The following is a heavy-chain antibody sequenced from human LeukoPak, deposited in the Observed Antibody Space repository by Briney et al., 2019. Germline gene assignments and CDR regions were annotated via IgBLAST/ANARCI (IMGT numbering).Heavy chain of an antibody. D-gene: IGHD3-10*01. CDR3: AGALNYYGSGSYPRYNWFDP. CDR1: GGTFSSYA. J-gene: IGHJ5*02. V-gene: IGHV1-69*06. Sequence: GASVKVSCKASGGTFSSYAISWVRQAPGQGLEWMGGIIPIFGTPNYAQKFQGRATITADKSTSTAYMELSSLRSEDTAVYYCAGALNYYGSGSYPRYNWFDPWGQGTLVTVSS. CDR2: IIPIFGTP.